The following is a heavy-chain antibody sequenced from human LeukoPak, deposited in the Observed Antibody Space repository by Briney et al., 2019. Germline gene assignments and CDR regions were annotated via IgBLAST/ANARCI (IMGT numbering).Heavy chain of an antibody. CDR2: ISSSSSYI. CDR1: GFTFSSYS. Sequence: GGSLRLSCAASGFTFSSYSMNWVRQAPGKGLEWVSSISSSSSYIYYADSVKGRFTISRDNAKNSLYLQMNSLRAEDTAVYYCARDRHDFWSGSLDYWGQGTLVTVSS. D-gene: IGHD3-3*01. CDR3: ARDRHDFWSGSLDY. J-gene: IGHJ4*02. V-gene: IGHV3-21*01.